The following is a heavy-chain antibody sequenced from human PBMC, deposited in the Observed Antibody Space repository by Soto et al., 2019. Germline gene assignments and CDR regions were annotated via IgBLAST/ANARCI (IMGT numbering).Heavy chain of an antibody. Sequence: SETLSLTCAVSVGSISSNHWFTCFRQPPVKGLEWIVEIYHSGNINYNPSLKNRVTISVDKSRNHLSLELNSVTAADTAVYYCATAETFNLEWSFNWFDPWGQGILVTVSS. D-gene: IGHD3-3*01. CDR1: VGSISSNHW. CDR3: ATAETFNLEWSFNWFDP. V-gene: IGHV4-4*02. CDR2: IYHSGNI. J-gene: IGHJ5*02.